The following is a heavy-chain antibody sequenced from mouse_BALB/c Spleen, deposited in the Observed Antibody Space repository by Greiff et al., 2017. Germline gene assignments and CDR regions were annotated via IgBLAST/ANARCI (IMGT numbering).Heavy chain of an antibody. CDR1: GYTFTSYT. J-gene: IGHJ2*01. CDR2: INPSSGYT. V-gene: IGHV1-4*02. D-gene: IGHD2-10*01. Sequence: QVQLKESAAELARPGASVKMSCKASGYTFTSYTMHWVKQRPGQGLEWIGYINPSSGYTEYNQKFKDKTTLTADKSSSTAYMQLSSLTSEDSAVYYCARWTSYHRDYWGQGTTLTVSS. CDR3: ARWTSYHRDY.